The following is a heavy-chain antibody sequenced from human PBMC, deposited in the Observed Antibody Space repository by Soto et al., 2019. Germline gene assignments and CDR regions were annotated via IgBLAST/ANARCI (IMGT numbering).Heavy chain of an antibody. Sequence: QVQLVQSGAEVKKPGASVKVSCKASGYTFTSYGISWVRQAPGQGLEWMGWISAYNGNTNYAQKLQGSVTMTTDTSTSTGYMELRSLRSDATAVYYCARNQSSGWYFDAFDIWGQGTMVTVSS. V-gene: IGHV1-18*01. J-gene: IGHJ3*02. D-gene: IGHD6-19*01. CDR1: GYTFTSYG. CDR3: ARNQSSGWYFDAFDI. CDR2: ISAYNGNT.